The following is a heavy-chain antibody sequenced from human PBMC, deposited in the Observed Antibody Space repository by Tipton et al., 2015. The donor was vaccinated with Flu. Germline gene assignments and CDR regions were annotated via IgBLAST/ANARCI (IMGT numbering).Heavy chain of an antibody. D-gene: IGHD1-1*01. J-gene: IGHJ6*02. Sequence: GLVKPSETLSLSCAVYGGSFSGYYRTWIRQPPGKGLEWIGEINHNGDTNHNPSLKSQVTLSADMSQRQFSLKLISVTAADTAVYYCARGQLQRNVMDVWGQGATVIVSS. CDR2: INHNGDT. CDR1: GGSFSGYY. V-gene: IGHV4-34*01. CDR3: ARGQLQRNVMDV.